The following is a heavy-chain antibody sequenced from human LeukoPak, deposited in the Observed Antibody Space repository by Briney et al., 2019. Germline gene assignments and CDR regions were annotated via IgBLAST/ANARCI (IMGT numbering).Heavy chain of an antibody. Sequence: GGSLRLSCAASGFTFSSYAMSWVRQAPGKGLEWVSAISGSGGSTYYADSVKGRFTISRHNSKNTLYLQMNSLRAEDTAVYYCAKVGSGYDKALDYWGQGTLVTVSS. CDR1: GFTFSSYA. D-gene: IGHD5-12*01. J-gene: IGHJ4*02. CDR2: ISGSGGST. V-gene: IGHV3-23*01. CDR3: AKVGSGYDKALDY.